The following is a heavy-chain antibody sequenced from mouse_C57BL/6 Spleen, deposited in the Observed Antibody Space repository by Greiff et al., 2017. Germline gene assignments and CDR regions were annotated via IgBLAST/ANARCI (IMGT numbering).Heavy chain of an antibody. CDR3: ARRGSGEAMDY. V-gene: IGHV1-26*01. J-gene: IGHJ4*01. CDR2: INPNNGGT. CDR1: GYTFTDYY. Sequence: EVQLQQSGPELVKPGASVKISCKASGYTFTDYYMNWVKQSHGKSLEWIGDINPNNGGTSYNQKFKGKATLTVDKSSSTAYMELRSLTSEDSAVYYCARRGSGEAMDYWGQGTSVTVSS. D-gene: IGHD3-2*02.